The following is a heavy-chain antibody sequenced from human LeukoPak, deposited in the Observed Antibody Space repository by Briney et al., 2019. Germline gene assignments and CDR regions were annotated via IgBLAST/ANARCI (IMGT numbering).Heavy chain of an antibody. CDR2: FDPEDGET. CDR1: GYTLTELS. Sequence: ASVKVSCKVSGYTLTELSMHWVRQAPGKGLEWMGGFDPEDGETIYAQRFQGRVTMTEDTSTDTAYMELSSLRSEDTAVYYCATEPHCSSTSCYIFNGWFDPWGQGTLVTVSS. CDR3: ATEPHCSSTSCYIFNGWFDP. D-gene: IGHD2-2*02. V-gene: IGHV1-24*01. J-gene: IGHJ5*02.